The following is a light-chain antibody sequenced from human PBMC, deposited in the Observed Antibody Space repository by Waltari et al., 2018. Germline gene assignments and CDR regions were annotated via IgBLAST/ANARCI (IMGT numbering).Light chain of an antibody. Sequence: QSVLTQPPSASGTPGQRVTISCFGSSSHIGSNSVYWYQQLPGTAPKLLIYRSNQRPSGGPDRFSGSKSGTSASLAISGLRSEDEADYHCAAWDDSLSGVVFGGGTKLTVL. CDR3: AAWDDSLSGVV. V-gene: IGLV1-47*01. J-gene: IGLJ2*01. CDR1: SSHIGSNS. CDR2: RSN.